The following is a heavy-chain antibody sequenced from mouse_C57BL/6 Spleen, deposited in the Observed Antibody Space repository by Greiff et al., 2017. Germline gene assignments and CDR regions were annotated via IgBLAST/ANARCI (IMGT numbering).Heavy chain of an antibody. CDR1: GYTFTSYW. V-gene: IGHV1-55*01. J-gene: IGHJ1*03. CDR3: ARTLYYCGSSGYFDG. CDR2: IYPGSGST. Sequence: QVQLQQPGAELVKPGASVKMSCKASGYTFTSYWITWVKQRPGQGLEWIGDIYPGSGSTNYNEKFKSKATLTVDTSSSTAYMQLSSLTSEDSAVYYCARTLYYCGSSGYFDGWGTGTTVTVSS. D-gene: IGHD1-1*01.